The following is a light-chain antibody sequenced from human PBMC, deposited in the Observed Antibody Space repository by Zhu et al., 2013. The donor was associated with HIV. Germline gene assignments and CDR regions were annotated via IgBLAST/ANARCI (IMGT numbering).Light chain of an antibody. J-gene: IGLJ2*01. Sequence: SYELTQPPSVSVSPGQTATITCSGDKLGDKYVCWYQQKPGQSPVAVIYQDMKRPSGIPERFSGSNSGNTATLTISGTQAMDEADYYCQAWDSSVVLFGGGTKLTVL. CDR2: QDM. CDR3: QAWDSSVVL. CDR1: KLGDKY. V-gene: IGLV3-1*01.